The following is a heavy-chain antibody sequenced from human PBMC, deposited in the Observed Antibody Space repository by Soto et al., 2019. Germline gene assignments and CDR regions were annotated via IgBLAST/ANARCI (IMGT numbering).Heavy chain of an antibody. CDR3: ASGGSGSYSPNYYYYYYMDV. Sequence: GASVKVSCKASGYPFTGYDMHWVRQAPGQGLEWMGWINASNGNTKYSQKFQGRVTITRDTSASTAYMELSSPRSEDTAVYYCASGGSGSYSPNYYYYYYMDVWGKGTTVTVSS. D-gene: IGHD3-10*01. CDR2: INASNGNT. V-gene: IGHV1-3*01. J-gene: IGHJ6*03. CDR1: GYPFTGYD.